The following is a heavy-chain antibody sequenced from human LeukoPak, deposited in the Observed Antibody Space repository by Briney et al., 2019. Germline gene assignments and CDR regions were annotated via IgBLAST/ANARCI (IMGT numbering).Heavy chain of an antibody. D-gene: IGHD1-26*01. CDR1: AASISSSSHH. CDR3: ARIHSGSYPWWFDP. CDR2: IYYSGST. J-gene: IGHJ5*02. V-gene: IGHV4-39*01. Sequence: SETLSLTCTISAASISSSSHHWGWIRQPPGKGLEWIGSIYYSGSTYYNPSLKSRVTISVDTSKNQFSLKLSSVTAADTAVYYCARIHSGSYPWWFDPWGQGTLVTVSS.